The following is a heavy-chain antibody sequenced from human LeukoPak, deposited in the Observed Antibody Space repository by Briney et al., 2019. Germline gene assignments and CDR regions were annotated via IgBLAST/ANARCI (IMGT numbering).Heavy chain of an antibody. Sequence: GGSLRLSCTASAFTFGNYAMNWVRQAPGKGLEWVSGLSGSGASTYYADSVKGRFTISRDNSKNTLYLQMNRLRPGDTAVYYCAKGSDRSGSYYLDYWGQGTLVTVSS. CDR2: LSGSGAST. V-gene: IGHV3-23*01. CDR1: AFTFGNYA. J-gene: IGHJ4*02. D-gene: IGHD3-10*01. CDR3: AKGSDRSGSYYLDY.